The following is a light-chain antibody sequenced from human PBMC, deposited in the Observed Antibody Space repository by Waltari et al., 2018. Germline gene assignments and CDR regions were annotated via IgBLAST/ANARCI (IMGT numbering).Light chain of an antibody. Sequence: SSELTQDPAVSVALGQTVRLPCQGDTLRRHLASWFQQKPGQTPVVVVHGENNRPSGIPDRFSGSRSGNTVSLTIAGVQAEDEADYYCNSRDSSGDRLVFGGGTKLTVL. J-gene: IGLJ3*02. CDR2: GEN. CDR3: NSRDSSGDRLV. V-gene: IGLV3-19*01. CDR1: TLRRHL.